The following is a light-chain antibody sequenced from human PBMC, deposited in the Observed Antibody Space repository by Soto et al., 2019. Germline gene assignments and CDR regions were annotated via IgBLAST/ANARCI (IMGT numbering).Light chain of an antibody. V-gene: IGLV1-47*01. J-gene: IGLJ3*02. CDR3: AAWDESLSAWV. CDR2: RDN. CDR1: RSNIGSNY. Sequence: QSVLTQPPSASGTPGQRVTISCSGRRSNIGSNYVFWYQHLPGTAPKLIIYRDNQRPSGVPDRFSGSKSGTSASLAISGLRSDDEADYYCAAWDESLSAWVFAGGTKLTVL.